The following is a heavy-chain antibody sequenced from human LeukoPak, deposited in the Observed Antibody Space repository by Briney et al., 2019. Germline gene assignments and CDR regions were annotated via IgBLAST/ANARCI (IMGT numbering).Heavy chain of an antibody. D-gene: IGHD2-21*02. CDR1: GFTFSSYA. CDR2: ISGSGGST. CDR3: ARAYCGGDCYSAGYNWLDP. Sequence: GGSLRLSCAASGFTFSSYAMSWVRQAPGKGLEWVSAISGSGGSTYYADSVKGRFTISRDNSKNTLYLQMNSLRAEDRAVYYCARAYCGGDCYSAGYNWLDPWGQGTLVTVSS. J-gene: IGHJ5*02. V-gene: IGHV3-23*01.